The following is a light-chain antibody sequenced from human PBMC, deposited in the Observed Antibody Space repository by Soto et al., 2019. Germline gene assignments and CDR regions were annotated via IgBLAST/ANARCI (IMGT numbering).Light chain of an antibody. CDR1: SSDVGAYNY. J-gene: IGLJ1*01. CDR3: CSYAGTYTYV. Sequence: QSVLTQPRSVSGSPGQSVTISCTGTSSDVGAYNYVSWYQQHPGKAPKLMIFDVTKRPSGVPDRFSGSKSGNTASLTISGLHPEDDAHYFCCSYAGTYTYVFGTRTKGTAL. CDR2: DVT. V-gene: IGLV2-11*01.